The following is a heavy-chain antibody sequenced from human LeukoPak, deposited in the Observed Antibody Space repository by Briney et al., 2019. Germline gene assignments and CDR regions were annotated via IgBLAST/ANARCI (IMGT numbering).Heavy chain of an antibody. V-gene: IGHV1-18*01. CDR1: GYTFTSYG. J-gene: IGHJ4*02. CDR3: ARPRMVRGVIAPYFDY. CDR2: ISAYNGNT. Sequence: ASVKVSCKASGYTFTSYGISWVRQAPGQGLEWRGWISAYNGNTNYAQKLQGRVTMTTDTSTSTAYMELRSLRSDDTAVYYCARPRMVRGVIAPYFDYWGQGTLVTVSS. D-gene: IGHD3-10*01.